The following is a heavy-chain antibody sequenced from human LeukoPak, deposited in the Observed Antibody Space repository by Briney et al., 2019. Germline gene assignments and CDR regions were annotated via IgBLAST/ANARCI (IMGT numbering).Heavy chain of an antibody. CDR1: GGSFSGYY. J-gene: IGHJ3*02. CDR2: INHSGST. CDR3: ARSNFTKRGLGAFDI. Sequence: SETLSLTCAVYGGSFSGYYWSWIRQPPGKGLEWIGEINHSGSTNHNPSLKSRVTISVDTSKNQFSLKLSSVTAADTAVYYCARSNFTKRGLGAFDIWGQGTMVTVSS. D-gene: IGHD3-10*01. V-gene: IGHV4-34*01.